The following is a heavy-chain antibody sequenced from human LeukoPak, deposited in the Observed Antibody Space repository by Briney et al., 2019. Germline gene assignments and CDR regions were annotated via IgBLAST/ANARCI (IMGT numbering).Heavy chain of an antibody. Sequence: GGSLRLSCAASGFTFSSYWMSWVRQAPGEGLEWVSVISGSGDSTEYADSVKGRFTISRDNSKKTLYLQMNSLRAEDTAVYYRAKGQDVWGQGTTVTVSS. V-gene: IGHV3-23*01. CDR2: ISGSGDST. J-gene: IGHJ6*02. CDR3: AKGQDV. CDR1: GFTFSSYW.